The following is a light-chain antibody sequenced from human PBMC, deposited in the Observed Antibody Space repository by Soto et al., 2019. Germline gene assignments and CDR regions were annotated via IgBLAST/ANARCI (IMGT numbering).Light chain of an antibody. Sequence: QSALTQPASVSGSPGQSITISCSGTTSDVGIVSWYQHHPGKAPKLMIHEVTKRPSGVSDRFSGSKSGNSASLTTSGLQVEDEADYFCCSFGGSGYVFGTGTKVTVL. CDR2: EVT. CDR1: TSDVGI. V-gene: IGLV2-23*02. J-gene: IGLJ1*01. CDR3: CSFGGSGYV.